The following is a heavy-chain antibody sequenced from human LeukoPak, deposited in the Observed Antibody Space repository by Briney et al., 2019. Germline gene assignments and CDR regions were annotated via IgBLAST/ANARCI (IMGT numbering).Heavy chain of an antibody. CDR1: GFTFSDHY. CDR2: ISSSGSTI. V-gene: IGHV3-11*01. J-gene: IGHJ4*02. CDR3: ARDKTGPYYYDSSGYGGDY. D-gene: IGHD3-22*01. Sequence: PGGSLRLSCAASGFTFSDHYMSWIRQAPGKGLEWVSYISSSGSTIYYADSVKGRFTISRDNAKNSLYLQMNSLRAEDTAVYYCARDKTGPYYYDSSGYGGDYWGQGTLDTVSS.